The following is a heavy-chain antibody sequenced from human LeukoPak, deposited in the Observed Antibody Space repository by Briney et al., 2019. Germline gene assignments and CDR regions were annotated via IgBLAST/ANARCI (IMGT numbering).Heavy chain of an antibody. CDR3: VKDRTYYYDSNGYFDY. V-gene: IGHV3-9*01. CDR1: GFSFDDYA. D-gene: IGHD3-22*01. J-gene: IGHJ4*02. CDR2: LSWNTISM. Sequence: GGSLRLSCSASGFSFDDYAMHWVRQVPGKGLEWVSGLSWNTISMGYADSVKGRFTISRDNAKNSLYLQMNSLRPEDTALYYCVKDRTYYYDSNGYFDYWGQGTLVTVSS.